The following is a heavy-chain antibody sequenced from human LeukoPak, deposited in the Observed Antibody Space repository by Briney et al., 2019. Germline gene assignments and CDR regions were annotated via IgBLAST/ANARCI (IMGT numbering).Heavy chain of an antibody. D-gene: IGHD6-19*01. V-gene: IGHV3-30*04. Sequence: PGGSLRLSCAASGFAFSSFAMHWVRQAPGKGLEWVAIISYDGSSKYFPDSVKGRFTISRDNSKNTLYLQMNSLRAEDTAVYYCARGPHLYSSGPTPFDYWGQGTLVTVSS. CDR2: ISYDGSSK. CDR1: GFAFSSFA. CDR3: ARGPHLYSSGPTPFDY. J-gene: IGHJ4*02.